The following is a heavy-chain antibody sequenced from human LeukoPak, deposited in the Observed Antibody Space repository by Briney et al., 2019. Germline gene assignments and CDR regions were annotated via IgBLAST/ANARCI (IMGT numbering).Heavy chain of an antibody. D-gene: IGHD3-3*01. J-gene: IGHJ4*02. CDR1: GGSISSYY. CDR3: ASSFWSGYWNFDY. V-gene: IGHV4-4*07. CDR2: IYTSGST. Sequence: SETLSLTCTVSGGSISSYYRSWIRQPAGKGLEWIGRIYTSGSTNYNPSLKSRVTISVDTSKNQFSLKLSSVTAADTAVYYCASSFWSGYWNFDYWGQGTLVTVSS.